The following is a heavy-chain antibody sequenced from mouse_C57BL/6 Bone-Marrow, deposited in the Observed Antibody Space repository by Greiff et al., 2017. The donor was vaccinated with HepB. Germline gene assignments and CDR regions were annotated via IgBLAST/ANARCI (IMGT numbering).Heavy chain of an antibody. J-gene: IGHJ1*03. CDR2: IDPSDSYT. CDR1: GYTFTRYW. V-gene: IGHV1-69*01. Sequence: VQLQQPGAELVMPGASVKLSCKASGYTFTRYWMHWVKQRPGQGLEWIGEIDPSDSYTNYNQKFKGKSTLTVDKSSSTAYMQLSSLTSEDSAVYYCARSKGYWYFDVWGTGTTVTVSS. CDR3: ARSKGYWYFDV.